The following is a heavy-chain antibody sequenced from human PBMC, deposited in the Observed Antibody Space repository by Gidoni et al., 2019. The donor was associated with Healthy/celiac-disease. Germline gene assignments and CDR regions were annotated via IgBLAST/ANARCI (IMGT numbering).Heavy chain of an antibody. V-gene: IGHV3-9*01. CDR2: ISWNSGSI. Sequence: EVQLVESGGGLVQPGRSLRLSCAASGFTFDDYAMHWVRQAPGKGLEWVSGISWNSGSIGYADSVKGRFTISRDNAKNSLYLQMNSLRAEDTALYYCAKEGVLGSVTIISEADAFDIWGQGTMVTVSS. J-gene: IGHJ3*02. CDR3: AKEGVLGSVTIISEADAFDI. D-gene: IGHD4-17*01. CDR1: GFTFDDYA.